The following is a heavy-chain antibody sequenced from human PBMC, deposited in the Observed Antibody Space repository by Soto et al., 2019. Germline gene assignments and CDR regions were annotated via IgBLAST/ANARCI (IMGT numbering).Heavy chain of an antibody. V-gene: IGHV4-39*01. J-gene: IGHJ5*02. CDR1: GGSISSSSYY. CDR2: IYYSGST. D-gene: IGHD6-19*01. CDR3: ARPVSSGRDWFDP. Sequence: TLSLTSTVAGGSISSSSYYWGWIRQTPGKGLEWIGSIYYSGSTSYNPYLKSRVTISVDTSKNQFALKLSSVAAADTAVYYCARPVSSGRDWFDPWGQGTLVTVSS.